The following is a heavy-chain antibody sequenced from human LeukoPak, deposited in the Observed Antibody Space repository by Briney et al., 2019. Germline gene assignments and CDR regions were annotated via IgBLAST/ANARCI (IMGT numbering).Heavy chain of an antibody. D-gene: IGHD6-13*01. CDR1: EFTFRSYW. J-gene: IGHJ4*02. CDR2: IKQDGSEK. V-gene: IGHV3-7*01. Sequence: PGGSLRLSCAASEFTFRSYWMSWVRQAPGKGLEWVANIKQDGSEKYYVDSVKGRFTISRDNAKNSLFLQMNSLRAEDTAVYYCARVDSTYSDRWYLSFDYWGQGTLVTVSS. CDR3: ARVDSTYSDRWYLSFDY.